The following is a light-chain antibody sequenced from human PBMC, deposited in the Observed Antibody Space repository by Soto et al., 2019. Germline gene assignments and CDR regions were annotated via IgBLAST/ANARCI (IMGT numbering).Light chain of an antibody. CDR2: GAS. J-gene: IGKJ3*01. CDR1: QSVSSSY. CDR3: QPCVRPLT. Sequence: EIVLTQSPGTLSLSPGERATLSCRASQSVSSSYLAWYQHKPGQAPRLLIYGASTRATVIPDRLSVRGSGKYFTLTVRRLKRADYAGYFCQPCVRPLTFGPGTKVDLK. V-gene: IGKV3-20*01.